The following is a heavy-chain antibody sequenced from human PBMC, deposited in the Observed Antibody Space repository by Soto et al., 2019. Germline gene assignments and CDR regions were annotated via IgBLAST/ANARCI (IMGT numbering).Heavy chain of an antibody. V-gene: IGHV4-31*03. CDR2: IYYSGST. D-gene: IGHD1-20*01. J-gene: IGHJ4*02. CDR3: ARFQGIFDY. CDR1: GGSISSGGYY. Sequence: GPGPPGASETLSLTCTVSGGSISSGGYYWSWIRQHPGKGLEWIGYIYYSGSTYYNPSLKSRVTISVDTSKNQFSLKLSSVTAAGTAVYYCARFQGIFDYWGQGTLVTVSS.